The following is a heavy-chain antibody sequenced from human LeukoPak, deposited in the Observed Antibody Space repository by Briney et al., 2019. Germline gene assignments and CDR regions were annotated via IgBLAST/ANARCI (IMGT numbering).Heavy chain of an antibody. J-gene: IGHJ4*02. D-gene: IGHD3-9*01. V-gene: IGHV1-18*01. CDR2: ISAYNGNT. CDR3: ARAVLRYFDWPLDY. CDR1: GYTFTSYG. Sequence: GASVKVSCKASGYTFTSYGISWVRQAPGQGLEWMGWISAYNGNTNYAQKLQGRVTMTTDTSTSTAYMELRSLRSDDTAVYYCARAVLRYFDWPLDYWGQGTLVTVSS.